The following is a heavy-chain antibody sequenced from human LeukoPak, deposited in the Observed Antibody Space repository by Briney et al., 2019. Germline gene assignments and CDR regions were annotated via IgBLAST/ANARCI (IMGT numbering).Heavy chain of an antibody. CDR2: IRYDGSNK. Sequence: GGSLRLSCAASGFTFSSYGMHWVRQAPGKGLEWVAFIRYDGSNKYYADSVKGRFTISRGNSKNTLYLQMNSLRAEDTAVYYCAKDPSLYSGSYLSIWGQGTMVTVSS. CDR3: AKDPSLYSGSYLSI. J-gene: IGHJ3*02. D-gene: IGHD1-26*01. CDR1: GFTFSSYG. V-gene: IGHV3-30*02.